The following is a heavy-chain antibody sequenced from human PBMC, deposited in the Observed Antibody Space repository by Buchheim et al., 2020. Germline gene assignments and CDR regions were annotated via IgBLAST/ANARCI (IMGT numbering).Heavy chain of an antibody. CDR3: AKGIKGYSEGAY. J-gene: IGHJ4*02. D-gene: IGHD5-18*01. CDR2: INEGGSEK. Sequence: EVQLVESGGGLVQPGGSLRLSCTTSGFTFSNHWMTWVRQAPGKGLEWVANINEGGSEKNYVDSVKGRFTLSRDKAKKSRYLQMNSLKVEDMAVYHCAKGIKGYSEGAYWSQGT. V-gene: IGHV3-7*01. CDR1: GFTFSNHW.